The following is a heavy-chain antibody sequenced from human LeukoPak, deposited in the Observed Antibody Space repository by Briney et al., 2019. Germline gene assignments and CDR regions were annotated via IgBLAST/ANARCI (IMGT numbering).Heavy chain of an antibody. V-gene: IGHV3-23*01. CDR3: AKRGPTAYYFDS. CDR1: GFTFNSYA. Sequence: GGSLRLSCAASGFTFNSYAMSWVRQAPEKGLEWVATISGSGGGTYYADSVKGRFTISRDDSKNTLYLQMNSLRAEDTAVYYCAKRGPTAYYFDSWGQGTLVTVSS. CDR2: ISGSGGGT. J-gene: IGHJ4*02. D-gene: IGHD3-10*01.